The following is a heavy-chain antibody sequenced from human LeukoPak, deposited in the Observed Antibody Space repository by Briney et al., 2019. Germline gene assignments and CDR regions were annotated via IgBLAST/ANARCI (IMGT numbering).Heavy chain of an antibody. CDR2: IYPGDSDT. CDR1: GSIFTSYW. V-gene: IGHV5-51*01. D-gene: IGHD5-18*01. J-gene: IGHJ3*02. CDR3: ARRERLWSSSGAFDI. Sequence: GESLQISCKGSGSIFTSYWIGWVRQLPGKGLEWMGIIYPGDSDTRYSPSFQGQVTISADKSISTAYLQWSSLKASDTAMYYYARRERLWSSSGAFDIWGQGTMVTVSS.